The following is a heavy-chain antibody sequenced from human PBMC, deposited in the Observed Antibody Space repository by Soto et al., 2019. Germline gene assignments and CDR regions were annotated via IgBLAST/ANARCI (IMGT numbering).Heavy chain of an antibody. V-gene: IGHV3-21*01. CDR3: ARAFGAAQIDYYYYYGMDV. Sequence: LRLSCAASGFTFSSYSMNWVRQAPGKGLEWVSSISSSSSYIYYADSVKGRFTISRDNAKNSLYLQMNSLRAEDTAVYYCARAFGAAQIDYYYYYGMDVWGQGTTVTVSS. CDR1: GFTFSSYS. D-gene: IGHD3-10*01. J-gene: IGHJ6*02. CDR2: ISSSSSYI.